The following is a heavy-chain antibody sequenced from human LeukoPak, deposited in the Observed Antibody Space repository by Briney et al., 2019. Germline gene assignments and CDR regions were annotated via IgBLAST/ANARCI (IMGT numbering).Heavy chain of an antibody. D-gene: IGHD2-21*02. V-gene: IGHV3-30*02. CDR1: GFTFSSYG. CDR3: AKDMVTRDAFDI. CDR2: IRYDGSNK. Sequence: GGSLRLSCAASGFTFSSYGMHWVRQAPGKGLEWVAFIRYDGSNKYYADSVKGRFTISRDNSKNTLYLQMNSLRAEDTAVYYCAKDMVTRDAFDIWGQGTMVTVSS. J-gene: IGHJ3*02.